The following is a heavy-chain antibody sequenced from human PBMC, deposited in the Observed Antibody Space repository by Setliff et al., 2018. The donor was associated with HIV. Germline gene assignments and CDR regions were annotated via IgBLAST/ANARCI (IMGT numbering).Heavy chain of an antibody. Sequence: HPGGSLRLSCAASGFTFSSYWMTWVRQTPGKGLEWVGNIKQDGSEKYYVDSVKGRFTISRDDSKNSLSLQMNSLRAEDTALYYCAKDISSGYDAFDTWGQGTMVTVSS. CDR1: GFTFSSYW. V-gene: IGHV3-7*03. CDR3: AKDISSGYDAFDT. J-gene: IGHJ3*02. CDR2: IKQDGSEK. D-gene: IGHD2-15*01.